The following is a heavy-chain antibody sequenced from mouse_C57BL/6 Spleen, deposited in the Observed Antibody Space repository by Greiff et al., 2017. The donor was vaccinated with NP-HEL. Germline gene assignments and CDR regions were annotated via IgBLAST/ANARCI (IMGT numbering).Heavy chain of an antibody. CDR2: IYPRDGST. CDR1: GYTFTDHT. CDR3: ARRVDYYGSSLHYWYFDV. Sequence: QVQLKQSDAELVKPGASVKISCKVSGYTFTDHTIHWMKQRPEQGLEWIGYIYPRDGSTKYNEKFKGKATLTADKSSSTAYMQLNSLTSEDSAVYFCARRVDYYGSSLHYWYFDVWGTGTTVTVSS. V-gene: IGHV1-78*01. D-gene: IGHD1-1*01. J-gene: IGHJ1*03.